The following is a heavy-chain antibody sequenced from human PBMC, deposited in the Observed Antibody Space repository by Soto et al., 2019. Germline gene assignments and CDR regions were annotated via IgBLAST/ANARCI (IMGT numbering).Heavy chain of an antibody. V-gene: IGHV1-8*01. CDR2: MNPNSGNT. Sequence: APVKVSCKASVYTFTSYDINWVRQATGQGLEWMGWMNPNSGNTGYAQKFQGRVTMTRNTSISTAYMELSSLRSEDTAVYYCARERSTRIHHCFDPWGQGTLVTVYS. CDR1: VYTFTSYD. CDR3: ARERSTRIHHCFDP. D-gene: IGHD2-2*01. J-gene: IGHJ5*02.